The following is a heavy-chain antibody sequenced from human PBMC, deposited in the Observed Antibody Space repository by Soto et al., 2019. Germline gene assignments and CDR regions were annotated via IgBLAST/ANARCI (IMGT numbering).Heavy chain of an antibody. CDR2: INPSGST. CDR1: GGSFSGYY. CDR3: ARAVGATSKERGFDY. D-gene: IGHD1-26*01. V-gene: IGHV4-34*01. Sequence: QVQLQQWGAGLLKPSETLSLTCAVYGGSFSGYYWSWIRQPPGKGLEWIGEINPSGSTNYNPSLNSRVTISVDPSKTQFSLKLSSVTAADTAVYYCARAVGATSKERGFDYWGQGTLVTVSS. J-gene: IGHJ4*02.